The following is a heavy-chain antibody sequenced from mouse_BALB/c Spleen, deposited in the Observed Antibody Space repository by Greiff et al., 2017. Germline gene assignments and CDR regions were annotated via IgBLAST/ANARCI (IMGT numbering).Heavy chain of an antibody. CDR2: IDTSDSYT. V-gene: IGHV1-69*01. CDR3: ARKGAWGYFDV. Sequence: QVQLQQPGAELVMPGASVKMSCKASGYTFPDYWMHWVKQRPGQGLEWIGAIDTSDSYTSYNQKFKGKATLTVDESSSTAYMQLSSLTSEDSAVYYCARKGAWGYFDVWGAGTTVTVSS. CDR1: GYTFPDYW. D-gene: IGHD4-1*01. J-gene: IGHJ1*01.